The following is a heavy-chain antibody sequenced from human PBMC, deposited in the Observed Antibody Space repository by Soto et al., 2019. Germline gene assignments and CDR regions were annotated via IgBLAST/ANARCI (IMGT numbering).Heavy chain of an antibody. Sequence: EAQLVESGGDLVQPGGSLRLSCAGSGFSFSSYEMNWVRQAPGKGLEWVSYISSSGSDTYYADSVKARFTISRDNAQNSLYLQMTRLRAEDTAIYHCASLSGSYGFDPWGQGTLVTVSS. CDR3: ASLSGSYGFDP. CDR1: GFSFSSYE. D-gene: IGHD1-26*01. CDR2: ISSSGSDT. V-gene: IGHV3-48*03. J-gene: IGHJ5*02.